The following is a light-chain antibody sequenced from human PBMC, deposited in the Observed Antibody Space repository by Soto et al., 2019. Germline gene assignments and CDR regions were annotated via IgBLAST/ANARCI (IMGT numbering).Light chain of an antibody. CDR3: SSYTSRRTLGV. V-gene: IGLV2-14*03. CDR2: DVS. J-gene: IGLJ2*01. CDR1: ISDIGGYNY. Sequence: QSALTQPASVSGSPGQSITISCTGTISDIGGYNYVSWYQQHPGKAPKLMIYDVSNRPSGVSYRFSGSKSGNTASLTISGLQAEDEADYYCSSYTSRRTLGVFGGGTKLTVL.